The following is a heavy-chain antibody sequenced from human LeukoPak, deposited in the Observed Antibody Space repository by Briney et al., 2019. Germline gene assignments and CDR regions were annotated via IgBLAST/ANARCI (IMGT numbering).Heavy chain of an antibody. D-gene: IGHD1-26*01. Sequence: GVSLKISCKDSACSFTDYWIGWVRQMPGKGLEWMGIMYPGDSDTRYSPSFQGQVTISADKSINTAYLQWSSLKASDTAIYYCARSNGVGAAQYWGQGTLVTVSS. J-gene: IGHJ4*02. V-gene: IGHV5-51*01. CDR3: ARSNGVGAAQY. CDR1: ACSFTDYW. CDR2: MYPGDSDT.